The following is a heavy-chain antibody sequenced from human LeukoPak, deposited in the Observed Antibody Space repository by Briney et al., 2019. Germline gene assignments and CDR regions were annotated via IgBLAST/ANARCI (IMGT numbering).Heavy chain of an antibody. CDR2: IYYSGST. D-gene: IGHD3-10*01. CDR3: ARGGPYGNDY. CDR1: GGSISSGDYY. J-gene: IGHJ4*02. Sequence: SETLTLTCTVSGGSISSGDYYWRWIRQPPGKGLEWIGYIYYSGSTYYNPSLKSRVTISVDTSKNQFSLKLSSVTAADTAVYYCARGGPYGNDYWGQGTLVTVSS. V-gene: IGHV4-30-4*01.